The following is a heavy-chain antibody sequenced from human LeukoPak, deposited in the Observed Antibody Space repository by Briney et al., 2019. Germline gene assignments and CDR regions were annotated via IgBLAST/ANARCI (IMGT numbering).Heavy chain of an antibody. CDR1: GFTFSTYG. CDR3: ASLIWGGGFDI. CDR2: ISSSSDSI. V-gene: IGHV3-48*04. Sequence: GGSLRLSCAASGFTFSTYGMTWVRQAPGKGLEWISYISSSSDSIKYADSVKGRFTISRDNAKNSLYLQMNNLRAEDTAVYYCASLIWGGGFDIWGQGTMVTVSS. J-gene: IGHJ3*02. D-gene: IGHD3-16*01.